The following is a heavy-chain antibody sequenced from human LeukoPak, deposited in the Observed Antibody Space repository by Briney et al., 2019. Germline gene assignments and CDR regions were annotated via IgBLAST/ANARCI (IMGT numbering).Heavy chain of an antibody. J-gene: IGHJ4*02. CDR3: ARGFGGVIVIPYYFDY. V-gene: IGHV4-30-2*01. D-gene: IGHD3-16*02. Sequence: SQTLSLTCAVSGGSFSSGGYSWSWIRQPPGKGLEWIGYIYHSGSTYYNPSLKSRVTISVDRSKNQFSLKLSSVTAADTAVYCCARGFGGVIVIPYYFDYWGQGTLVTVSS. CDR2: IYHSGST. CDR1: GGSFSSGGYS.